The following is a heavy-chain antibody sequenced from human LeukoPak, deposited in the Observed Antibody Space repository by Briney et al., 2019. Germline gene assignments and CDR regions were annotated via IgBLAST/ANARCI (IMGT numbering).Heavy chain of an antibody. D-gene: IGHD5-24*01. Sequence: GGSLRLSCAASGFTFSISAMSWVRQAPGKGLEWVSVIYSGGYTYYADSVKGRFTISRDHSKNTLYLQMDSLRAEDTAVYYCARENGYKVFDYWGQGTLVTVSS. CDR3: ARENGYKVFDY. CDR2: IYSGGYT. V-gene: IGHV3-53*01. CDR1: GFTFSISA. J-gene: IGHJ4*02.